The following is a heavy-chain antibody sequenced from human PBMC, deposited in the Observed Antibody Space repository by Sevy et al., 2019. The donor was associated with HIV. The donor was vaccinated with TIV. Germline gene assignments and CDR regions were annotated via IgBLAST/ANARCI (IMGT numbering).Heavy chain of an antibody. CDR2: ISSSSSTI. CDR3: ARDQHYYDSSGYSYYFDY. J-gene: IGHJ4*02. Sequence: RGYLRLSCAASGFTFSSYSMNWVRQAPGKGLERVSYISSSSSTIYYADSVKGRFTISRDNAKNSLYLQMNSLRDEDTDVYYCARDQHYYDSSGYSYYFDYWGQGTLVLVSS. V-gene: IGHV3-48*02. CDR1: GFTFSSYS. D-gene: IGHD3-22*01.